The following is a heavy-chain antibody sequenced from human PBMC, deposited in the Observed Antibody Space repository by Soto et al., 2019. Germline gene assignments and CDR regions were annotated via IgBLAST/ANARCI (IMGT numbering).Heavy chain of an antibody. CDR1: GFTVSSNY. V-gene: IGHV3-53*04. CDR3: ARDRRHGDPNYYDYYYRDV. CDR2: IYSGGST. D-gene: IGHD4-17*01. J-gene: IGHJ6*03. Sequence: GGSLRLSCAASGFTVSSNYMSWVRQAPGKGLEWVSVIYSGGSTYYADSVKGRFTISRHNSKNTLYLQMNSLRAEDTAVYYCARDRRHGDPNYYDYYYRDVWSKGTTVTVSS.